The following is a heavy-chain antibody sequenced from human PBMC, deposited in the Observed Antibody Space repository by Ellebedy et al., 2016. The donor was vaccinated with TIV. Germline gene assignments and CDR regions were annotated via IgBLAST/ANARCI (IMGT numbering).Heavy chain of an antibody. D-gene: IGHD2-15*01. J-gene: IGHJ4*02. CDR1: GFTFSSYA. V-gene: IGHV3-23*01. CDR3: AKGSHQGGIASDY. Sequence: PGGSLRLSCAASGFTFSSYAMSWVRQAPGKGLEWVSAISGSGGSTYYADSVKGRFTIARDNSKNTLYLQMNSLRAEDTAVYYCAKGSHQGGIASDYWGQGTLVTVSS. CDR2: ISGSGGST.